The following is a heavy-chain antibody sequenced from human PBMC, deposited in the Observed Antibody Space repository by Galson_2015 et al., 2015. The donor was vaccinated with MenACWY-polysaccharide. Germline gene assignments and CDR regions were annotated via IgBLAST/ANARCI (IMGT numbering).Heavy chain of an antibody. J-gene: IGHJ4*02. D-gene: IGHD2-15*01. CDR3: AKDLRCSGGSCPAHAF. CDR1: GFTFSSFA. V-gene: IGHV3-23*01. Sequence: SLRLSCAASGFTFSSFAMNWVRQAPGKGLEWVSAISRSGGSTYYADSVKGRFTISRDNSKNTLYLQMNSLRAEDTAVYYCAKDLRCSGGSCPAHAFWGQGTLVTVSS. CDR2: ISRSGGST.